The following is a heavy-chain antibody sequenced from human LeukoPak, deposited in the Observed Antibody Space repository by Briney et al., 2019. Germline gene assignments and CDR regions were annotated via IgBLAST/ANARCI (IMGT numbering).Heavy chain of an antibody. V-gene: IGHV4-39*01. CDR1: GGSTSSSNFY. Sequence: SETLSLTCTVSGGSTSSSNFYWGWIRQPPGMGLEWVGGIHYSGNTYYNPSLKSRVTISIDTSKNQFSLKLSSVTAADTAVYYCARLGAGPTYYDFWSGYSSFYFDYWGQGTLVTVSS. J-gene: IGHJ4*02. CDR2: IHYSGNT. D-gene: IGHD3-3*01. CDR3: ARLGAGPTYYDFWSGYSSFYFDY.